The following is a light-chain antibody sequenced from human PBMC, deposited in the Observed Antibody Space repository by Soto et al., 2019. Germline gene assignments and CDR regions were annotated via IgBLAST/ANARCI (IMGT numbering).Light chain of an antibody. Sequence: IQMTQSPSTLSASVGDRVTITCRASQSIGRWLAWYQQKPGKAPRLLIYDVSSLESGVPSRFSGSGSGTEFTLTISSLQPDDFATYYCLQYDSRYTFGQGTKVDIK. CDR2: DVS. J-gene: IGKJ2*01. CDR1: QSIGRW. CDR3: LQYDSRYT. V-gene: IGKV1-5*01.